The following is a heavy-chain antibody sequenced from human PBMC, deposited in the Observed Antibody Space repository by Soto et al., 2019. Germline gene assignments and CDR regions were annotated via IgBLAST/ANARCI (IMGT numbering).Heavy chain of an antibody. Sequence: GESLKISCKGSGYSFASYWISWVHQMPAKGLEWMGRIDPSDSYANYSPSFQGHVAFSADKSISTAYLQWSSLRASDTAMYYCARHKAFYYDSSGAWGQGTMVTVSS. CDR3: ARHKAFYYDSSGA. J-gene: IGHJ5*02. D-gene: IGHD3-22*01. V-gene: IGHV5-10-1*01. CDR2: IDPSDSYA. CDR1: GYSFASYW.